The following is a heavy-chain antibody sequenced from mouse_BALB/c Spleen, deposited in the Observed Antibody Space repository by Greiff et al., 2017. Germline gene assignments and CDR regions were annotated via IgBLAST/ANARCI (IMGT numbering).Heavy chain of an antibody. D-gene: IGHD1-1*01. V-gene: IGHV5-6*01. CDR2: ISSDGSYT. CDR1: GFTFSSYG. J-gene: IGHJ3*01. Sequence: EVKLVESGGDLVKPGGSLKLSCAASGFTFSSYGMSWVRQTPDKRLEWVATISSDGSYTYYPDSVKGRFTISRDNAKNTLYLQMSSLKSEDTSMYYCASTDPWFAYWGQGTLVTVSA. CDR3: ASTDPWFAY.